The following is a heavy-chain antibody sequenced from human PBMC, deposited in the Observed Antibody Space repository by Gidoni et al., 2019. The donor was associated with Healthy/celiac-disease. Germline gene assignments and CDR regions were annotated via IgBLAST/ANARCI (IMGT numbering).Heavy chain of an antibody. CDR2: IYSGGST. Sequence: EVQLVESGGGLIQPGGSLRLSCAAPGFTVSSNYMCWVRPAPGKGLEWVSVIYSGGSTYYADSVKGRFTISRDNSKNTLYLQMNSLRAEDTAVYYCARVGGSRPVDDYWGQGTLVTVSS. V-gene: IGHV3-53*01. CDR1: GFTVSSNY. CDR3: ARVGGSRPVDDY. J-gene: IGHJ4*02. D-gene: IGHD1-26*01.